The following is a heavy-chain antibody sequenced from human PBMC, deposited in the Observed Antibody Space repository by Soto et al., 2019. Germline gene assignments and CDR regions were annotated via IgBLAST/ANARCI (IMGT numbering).Heavy chain of an antibody. V-gene: IGHV3-30-3*01. CDR3: ARNQLDYYLDY. CDR2: ISYDGSNK. Sequence: GGSLRLSCAASGCTFSSYARHWVRQAPGKGLEWVAVISYDGSNKYYADSVKGRFTISRDNSKNTLYLQMNSLRAEYTAVYYCARNQLDYYLDYWGQGTLVTVSS. D-gene: IGHD2-2*01. CDR1: GCTFSSYA. J-gene: IGHJ4*02.